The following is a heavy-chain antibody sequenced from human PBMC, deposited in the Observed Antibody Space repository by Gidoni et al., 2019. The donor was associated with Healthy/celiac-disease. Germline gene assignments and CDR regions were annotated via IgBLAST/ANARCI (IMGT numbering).Heavy chain of an antibody. J-gene: IGHJ4*02. Sequence: QVQLVESGGGVVQPGRSLRRSCAASGFTCSSYGMPWVRQAPGKGLGWVAVIWYDGSNKYYADSVKGRFTISRDNSKNTLYLQMNSLRAEDTAVYYCARDLGVRGVIIGNFDYWGQGTLVTVSS. CDR1: GFTCSSYG. CDR2: IWYDGSNK. D-gene: IGHD3-10*01. V-gene: IGHV3-33*01. CDR3: ARDLGVRGVIIGNFDY.